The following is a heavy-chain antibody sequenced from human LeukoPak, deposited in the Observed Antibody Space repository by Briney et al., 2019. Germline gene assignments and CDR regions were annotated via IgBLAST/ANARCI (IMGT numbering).Heavy chain of an antibody. Sequence: PGGSLRLSCAGSGFIFSHYTATWVRQAPGKGLEWVSSINGSGDATLYADSVMGRFTISRDNVKNTVSLQMNNLRAEDTAVYYCAKSDCGSDGCKLLNYWGQGTLVSASS. V-gene: IGHV3-23*01. CDR3: AKSDCGSDGCKLLNY. J-gene: IGHJ4*02. D-gene: IGHD3-10*01. CDR1: GFIFSHYT. CDR2: INGSGDAT.